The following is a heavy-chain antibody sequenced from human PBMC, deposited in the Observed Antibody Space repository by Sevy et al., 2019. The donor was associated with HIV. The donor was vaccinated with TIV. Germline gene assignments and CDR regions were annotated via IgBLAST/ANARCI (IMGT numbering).Heavy chain of an antibody. J-gene: IGHJ4*02. Sequence: GGSLRLSCAASGFTFNTYAMHWVRQAPGNGLEWVAVISYDGGSKYYADSVKGRFTISRDNSKNTLYLQMISLRPEDSAIYYCARGRAIAAAGTLDYSGQGTLVTVSS. CDR1: GFTFNTYA. D-gene: IGHD6-13*01. CDR3: ARGRAIAAAGTLDY. V-gene: IGHV3-30-3*01. CDR2: ISYDGGSK.